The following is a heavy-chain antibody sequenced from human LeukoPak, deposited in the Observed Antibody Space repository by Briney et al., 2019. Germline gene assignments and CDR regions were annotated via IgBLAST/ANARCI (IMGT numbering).Heavy chain of an antibody. Sequence: SETLSLTCTVSGGSISSYCWSWIRQPAGKGLEWIGRIYTSGSTNYNPSLKSRVTISVDKSKNQFSLKLSSVTAADTAVYYCARDGGIAVAGTVYYYYYMDVWGKGTTVTVSS. V-gene: IGHV4-4*07. CDR2: IYTSGST. CDR1: GGSISSYC. CDR3: ARDGGIAVAGTVYYYYYMDV. D-gene: IGHD6-19*01. J-gene: IGHJ6*03.